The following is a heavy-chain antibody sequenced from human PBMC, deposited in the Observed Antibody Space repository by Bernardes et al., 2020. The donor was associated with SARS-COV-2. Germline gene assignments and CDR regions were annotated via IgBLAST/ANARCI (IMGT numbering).Heavy chain of an antibody. CDR1: GGSISSSNW. J-gene: IGHJ4*02. D-gene: IGHD1-1*01. Sequence: SETLSLTCAVSGGSISSSNWWSWVRQSPKKGLEWIGEIYRTGITNYNPSFQSRVTMSVDKSNNHFSLKLHSVTAADTAVYYCARGTNDGPNYFDFWGQGTLVAVSS. CDR3: ARGTNDGPNYFDF. V-gene: IGHV4-4*02. CDR2: IYRTGIT.